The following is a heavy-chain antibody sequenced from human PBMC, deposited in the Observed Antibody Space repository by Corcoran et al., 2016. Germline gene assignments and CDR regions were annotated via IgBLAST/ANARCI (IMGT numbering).Heavy chain of an antibody. D-gene: IGHD3-22*01. J-gene: IGHJ5*02. Sequence: QVQLVQSGAEVKKPGASVKVSCKASGYTFTGYFMHWVRQAPGQGLEWMGWINPNSGGTNYAQKFQGRVTMTRDTSISTAYMELSRLRSDDTAVYYWARGPPYYDESSGYYYGTNWFDPWGQGTLVTVSS. V-gene: IGHV1-2*02. CDR2: INPNSGGT. CDR3: ARGPPYYDESSGYYYGTNWFDP. CDR1: GYTFTGYF.